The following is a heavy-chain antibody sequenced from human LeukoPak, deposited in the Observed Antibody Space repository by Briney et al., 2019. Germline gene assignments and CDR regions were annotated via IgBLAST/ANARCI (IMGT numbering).Heavy chain of an antibody. J-gene: IGHJ4*02. CDR1: GGSISSGSYY. CDR2: IYTSGST. CDR3: ARTKDVTEYYFDY. Sequence: TSETLSLTCTVSGGSISSGSYYWSWIRQPAGKGLEWIGRIYTSGSTNYNPSLKSRVTISVDTSKNQFSLKLSSVTAADTAVYYCARTKDVTEYYFDYWGQGTLVTVSS. D-gene: IGHD1-14*01. V-gene: IGHV4-61*02.